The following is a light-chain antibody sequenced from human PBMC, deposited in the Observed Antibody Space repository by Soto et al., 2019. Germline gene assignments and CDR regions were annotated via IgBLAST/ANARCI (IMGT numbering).Light chain of an antibody. CDR1: ESVSDD. CDR3: QQYYNWPPWT. Sequence: EIVMTQSPATLSVSPGERATLSCRASESVSDDLAWYQQKPGRAPRLLIYRASTRAAGVSARISGSGSGTEFTLSISSLQPEDSAVYYCQQYYNWPPWTFGQGTKVDIK. J-gene: IGKJ1*01. V-gene: IGKV3-15*01. CDR2: RAS.